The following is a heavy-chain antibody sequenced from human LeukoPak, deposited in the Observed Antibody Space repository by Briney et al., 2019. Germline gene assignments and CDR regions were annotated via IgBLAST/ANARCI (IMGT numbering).Heavy chain of an antibody. V-gene: IGHV1-69*13. Sequence: SVNVSCKTSGDTFSRHAISWVRQAPGQGLEWMGQIIPIFGTTKYAQKFQGRVTITADESTSTAYMELSSLRSEDTAVYYCATRSVRKGLSYFDYWGQGTLVTVSS. CDR3: ATRSVRKGLSYFDY. J-gene: IGHJ4*02. CDR1: GDTFSRHA. CDR2: IIPIFGTT. D-gene: IGHD2/OR15-2a*01.